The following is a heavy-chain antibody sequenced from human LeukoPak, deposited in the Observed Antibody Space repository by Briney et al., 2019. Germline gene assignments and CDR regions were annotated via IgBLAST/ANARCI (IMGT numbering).Heavy chain of an antibody. J-gene: IGHJ4*02. D-gene: IGHD6-13*01. Sequence: PGGSLRLSWAASGFTFSSYWMSWVRQAPAKGLEWVANIKQDGSEKYYVDSVKGRFTISRDNAKNSLYLQMNSLRAEDTAVYYCAREPGSIAAAGTFDYWGQGTVVTVSS. CDR3: AREPGSIAAAGTFDY. CDR1: GFTFSSYW. V-gene: IGHV3-7*03. CDR2: IKQDGSEK.